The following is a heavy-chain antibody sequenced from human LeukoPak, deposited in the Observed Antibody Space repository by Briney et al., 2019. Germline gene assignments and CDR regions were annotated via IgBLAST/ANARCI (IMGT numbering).Heavy chain of an antibody. Sequence: GRSLRLSCAASGFTFDDYSMHWVRQSPGKGLEWLSGLGWNGDIIDYADSVKGRFTISRDNAKNSLYLQMDSLKTEDTALYYCAKGSLIAASGTLFDFWGQGTRVTVSS. CDR2: LGWNGDII. D-gene: IGHD6-13*01. CDR1: GFTFDDYS. CDR3: AKGSLIAASGTLFDF. J-gene: IGHJ4*02. V-gene: IGHV3-9*01.